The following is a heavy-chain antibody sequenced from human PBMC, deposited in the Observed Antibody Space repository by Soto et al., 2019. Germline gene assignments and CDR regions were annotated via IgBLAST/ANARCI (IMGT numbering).Heavy chain of an antibody. CDR1: GGSIISYY. V-gene: IGHV4-59*01. D-gene: IGHD2-15*01. Sequence: SETLSLTCTVSGGSIISYYWTWIRQLPGLGLEWIGYMYYSGSTNYNPSLKSRVTISVDTSKNQFSLKLSSVTAADTAVYYCARLGYCSGGSCYPEYNWFDPRGQGTLVTVS. CDR2: MYYSGST. CDR3: ARLGYCSGGSCYPEYNWFDP. J-gene: IGHJ5*02.